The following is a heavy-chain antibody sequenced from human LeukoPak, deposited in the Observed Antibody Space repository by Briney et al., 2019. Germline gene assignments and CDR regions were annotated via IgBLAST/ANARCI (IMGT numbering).Heavy chain of an antibody. CDR1: GGSISNTNW. V-gene: IGHV4-4*02. Sequence: SGPLSLTCGVSGGSISNTNWWTWVRQPPGKGLEWIGEVDLLGRTNYNPSLKSRVAISVDKSENHISLWLTSVTAADTAVYYCAREGGPYRPLDYSGQGTLVTVSS. CDR3: AREGGPYRPLDY. J-gene: IGHJ4*02. CDR2: VDLLGRT.